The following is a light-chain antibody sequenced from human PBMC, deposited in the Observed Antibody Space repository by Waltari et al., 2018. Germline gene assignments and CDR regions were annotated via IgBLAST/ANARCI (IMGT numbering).Light chain of an antibody. V-gene: IGKV1-5*03. Sequence: DIHMTQSPYTLSAFVGDRVTITCRASQTISIWLAWYQQKPGKAPKLLIYKASSLESGVPSRFSGIGAGTEFTLTISSLQPDDFATYYCQQYNSYSGTFGQGTKVEIK. J-gene: IGKJ1*01. CDR2: KAS. CDR1: QTISIW. CDR3: QQYNSYSGT.